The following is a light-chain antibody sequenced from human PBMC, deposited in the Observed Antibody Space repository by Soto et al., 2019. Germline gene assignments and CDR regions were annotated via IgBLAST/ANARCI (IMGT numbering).Light chain of an antibody. CDR1: HTISSSY. CDR3: QQYGTSEII. V-gene: IGKV3-20*01. Sequence: EIVCTQSPGIVSLSPVEIASLSCRASHTISSSYLAWYQQKPGQAPRLLIYDTSIRASGIPDRFSGSGSGTDFTLTISRLEPEDFAVFYCQQYGTSEIIFGQGTRLEI. J-gene: IGKJ5*01. CDR2: DTS.